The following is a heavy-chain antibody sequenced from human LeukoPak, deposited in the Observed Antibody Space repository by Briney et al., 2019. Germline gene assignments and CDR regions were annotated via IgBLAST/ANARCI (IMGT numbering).Heavy chain of an antibody. CDR1: GFPFHDYG. J-gene: IGHJ4*02. Sequence: PGRSLRLSCAASGFPFHDYGMHWVRQVPGKGLEWDSGISWNSGNINYAASVKGRFSISRDNAKNSLYLQMNSLRAEDSALYYCAADSSSWYPVDFDYWGQGTLVTVSS. D-gene: IGHD6-13*01. V-gene: IGHV3-9*01. CDR2: ISWNSGNI. CDR3: AADSSSWYPVDFDY.